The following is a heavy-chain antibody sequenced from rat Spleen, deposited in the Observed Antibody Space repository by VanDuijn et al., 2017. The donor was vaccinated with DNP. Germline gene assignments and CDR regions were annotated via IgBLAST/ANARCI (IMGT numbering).Heavy chain of an antibody. V-gene: IGHV2-27*01. D-gene: IGHD1-11*01. CDR2: IQSGGNT. J-gene: IGHJ2*01. CDR1: GISLTRYH. Sequence: QVQLKESGPGLVQPSQTLSLTCTVSGISLTRYHVHWVRQPPGKGLEWMGRIQSGGNTDYNSGLKSRLSISRDTSKSQVFLKMNSVQTEDTAMYFCAEIGPGGYWGQGVMVTVSS. CDR3: AEIGPGGY.